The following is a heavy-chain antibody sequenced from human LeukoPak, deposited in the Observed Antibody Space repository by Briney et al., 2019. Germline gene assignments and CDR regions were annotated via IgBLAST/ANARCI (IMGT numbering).Heavy chain of an antibody. J-gene: IGHJ4*02. CDR3: ARVVPSIAALDY. CDR1: GGSISSYY. D-gene: IGHD6-6*01. V-gene: IGHV4-59*01. CDR2: IYYSGST. Sequence: SETLSLTCTVSGGSISSYYWSWIRQPPGKGLEWFGYIYYSGSTNYSPSLKSRVTISVDTSKNQFSLKLSSVTAADTAVYYCARVVPSIAALDYWGQGTLVTVSS.